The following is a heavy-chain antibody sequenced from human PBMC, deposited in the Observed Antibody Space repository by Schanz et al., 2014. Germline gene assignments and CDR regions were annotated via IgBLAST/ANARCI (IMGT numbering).Heavy chain of an antibody. CDR1: GFSFGSYA. V-gene: IGHV3-23*04. D-gene: IGHD3-10*01. CDR3: AKEMDNYVSGSDV. Sequence: EVQLVESGGGLVQRGGSLRLSCAASGFSFGSYAMSWVRQAPGRGLEWVSALSACGHRIHYVDSVMGRFTISRDIAKNMLYLQMNRLRAYDTAIYYCAKEMDNYVSGSDVGGQGTLVTVSS. J-gene: IGHJ4*01. CDR2: LSACGHRI.